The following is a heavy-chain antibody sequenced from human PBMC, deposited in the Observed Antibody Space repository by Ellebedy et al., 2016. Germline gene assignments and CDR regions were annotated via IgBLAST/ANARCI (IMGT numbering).Heavy chain of an antibody. D-gene: IGHD3-22*01. CDR1: GFSFSIYG. CDR3: VRVWRADYYDTSGSDAFEI. V-gene: IGHV3-33*01. Sequence: GGSLRLSCAASGFSFSIYGMHWVRQAPGKGLEWVALIWSDGNNKYYANSVKGRFTISRDNSKKTLYLQMSSLRAEDTAVYYCVRVWRADYYDTSGSDAFEIWGQGTMVTVSS. CDR2: IWSDGNNK. J-gene: IGHJ3*02.